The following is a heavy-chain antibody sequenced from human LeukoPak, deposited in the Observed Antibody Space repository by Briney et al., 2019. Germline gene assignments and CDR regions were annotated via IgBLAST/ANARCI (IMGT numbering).Heavy chain of an antibody. D-gene: IGHD1-26*01. J-gene: IGHJ4*02. CDR1: GGSFSGYY. V-gene: IGHV4-34*01. CDR2: IHPRGTI. CDR3: ARLYGRASWGQYYFDY. Sequence: SETLSLTCAVYGGSFSGYYWSWIRQPPGEGLEWIGEIHPRGTIDYNPSLKSRVTISGDTSKNQFSLKLSSVTAADTAVYYCARLYGRASWGQYYFDYWGQGTLVTVSS.